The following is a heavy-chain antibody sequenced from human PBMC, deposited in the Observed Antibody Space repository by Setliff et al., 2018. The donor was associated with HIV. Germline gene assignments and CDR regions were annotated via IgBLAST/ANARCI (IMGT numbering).Heavy chain of an antibody. CDR3: ARDRQGYYYGSGSCYMDV. J-gene: IGHJ6*03. CDR2: IYTSGIT. Sequence: SETLSLTCTVSGDSISSYYWSWIRQPPGKGLEWIGYIYTSGITDYNPSLKSRVTISGDTSKNQFPLKLSSVTAADTAVYYCARDRQGYYYGSGSCYMDVWGTGTTVTVSS. CDR1: GDSISSYY. V-gene: IGHV4-4*08. D-gene: IGHD3-10*01.